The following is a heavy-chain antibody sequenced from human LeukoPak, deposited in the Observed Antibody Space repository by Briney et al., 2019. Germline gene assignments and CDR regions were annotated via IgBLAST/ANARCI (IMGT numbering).Heavy chain of an antibody. CDR3: TTDFIGGYYYDSSGYKSDY. Sequence: GGSLRLSCAASGFTFSNAWMSWVRQAPGKGLEWVGRIKSKTDGGTTDYAARVKGRFTISREDSKNTLYLQMNSLKTEDTAVYYCTTDFIGGYYYDSSGYKSDYWGQGTLVTVSS. V-gene: IGHV3-15*01. D-gene: IGHD3-22*01. CDR1: GFTFSNAW. CDR2: IKSKTDGGTT. J-gene: IGHJ4*02.